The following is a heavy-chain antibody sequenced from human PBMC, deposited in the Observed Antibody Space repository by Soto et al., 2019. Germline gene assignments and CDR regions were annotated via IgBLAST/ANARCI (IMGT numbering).Heavy chain of an antibody. V-gene: IGHV4-34*01. D-gene: IGHD3-9*01. J-gene: IGHJ5*02. CDR1: GGSFSGYY. Sequence: DTLSLTCAVYGGSFSGYYWSWIRQPPGKGLEWIGEINHSGSTNYNPSLKSRVTISVDTSKNQFSLKLSSVTAADTAVYYCARGGPYYDILTGYFPYDWFDPWGQGTLVTGSA. CDR3: ARGGPYYDILTGYFPYDWFDP. CDR2: INHSGST.